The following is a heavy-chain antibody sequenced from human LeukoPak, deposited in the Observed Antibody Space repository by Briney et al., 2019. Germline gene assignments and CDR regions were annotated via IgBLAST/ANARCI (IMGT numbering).Heavy chain of an antibody. V-gene: IGHV7-4-1*02. Sequence: GGSLRLSCAASGFTFTSYAMNWLRQAPGQGLEWMGWINTNTGNPTYAQGFTGRFVFSLDTSVSTAYLQISSLKAEDTAVYYCAREGDTAMVTAPYSSGHYYYMDVWGKGTTVTVSS. D-gene: IGHD5-18*01. CDR2: INTNTGNP. CDR1: GFTFTSYA. J-gene: IGHJ6*03. CDR3: AREGDTAMVTAPYSSGHYYYMDV.